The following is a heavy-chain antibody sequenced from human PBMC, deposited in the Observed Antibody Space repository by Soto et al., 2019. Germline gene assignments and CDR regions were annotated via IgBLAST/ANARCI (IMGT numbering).Heavy chain of an antibody. D-gene: IGHD5-18*01. Sequence: PSETLSLTCTVSGGSVSSGSYYWSWIRQPPGKGLEWIGYIYYSGSTNYNPSLKSRVTISVDTSKNQFSLKLSSVTAADTAVYYCARGIQTGGWFDPWGQGTLVTSPQ. J-gene: IGHJ5*02. CDR3: ARGIQTGGWFDP. CDR1: GGSVSSGSYY. CDR2: IYYSGST. V-gene: IGHV4-61*01.